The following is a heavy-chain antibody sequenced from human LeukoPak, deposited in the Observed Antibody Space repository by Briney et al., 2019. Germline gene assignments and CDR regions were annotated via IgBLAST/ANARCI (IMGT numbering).Heavy chain of an antibody. CDR3: ARGTTVTGSDAFDI. CDR2: INWNGGST. Sequence: GGSLRLSCAASGFTFGSYSMNWIRQAPGKGLEWVSGINWNGGSTGYADSVKGRFTISRDNAKNSLYLQMNSLRAEDTALYYCARGTTVTGSDAFDIWGQGTMVTVSS. D-gene: IGHD4-17*01. J-gene: IGHJ3*02. V-gene: IGHV3-20*04. CDR1: GFTFGSYS.